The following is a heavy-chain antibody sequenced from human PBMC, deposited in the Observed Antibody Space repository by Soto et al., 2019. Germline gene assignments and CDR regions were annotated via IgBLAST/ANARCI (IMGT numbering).Heavy chain of an antibody. CDR2: INSDGSST. V-gene: IGHV3-74*01. CDR1: GLPFSSSW. J-gene: IGHJ4*02. Sequence: EVQLVESGGGLVQPGGSLSLPCAASGLPFSSSWLHWVRQAPGKGLVWVSRINSDGSSTFYADSVKGRFTISRDNAKNTLYLQMNSLRAEDTAVYYCASSLLTPFDYWGQGTLVTVSS. D-gene: IGHD7-27*01. CDR3: ASSLLTPFDY.